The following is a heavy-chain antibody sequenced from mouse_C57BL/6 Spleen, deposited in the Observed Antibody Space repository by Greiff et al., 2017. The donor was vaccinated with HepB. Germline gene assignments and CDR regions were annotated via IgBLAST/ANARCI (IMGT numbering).Heavy chain of an antibody. J-gene: IGHJ4*01. D-gene: IGHD1-1*01. CDR3: ARWPIYYYGSSTYAMDY. Sequence: VQLQQPGAELVKPGASVKLSCKASGYTFTSYWMQWVKQRPGQGLEWIGEIDPSDSYTNYNQKFKGKATLTVDTSSSTAYMQLSSLTSEDSAVYYCARWPIYYYGSSTYAMDYWGQGTSVTVSS. V-gene: IGHV1-50*01. CDR2: IDPSDSYT. CDR1: GYTFTSYW.